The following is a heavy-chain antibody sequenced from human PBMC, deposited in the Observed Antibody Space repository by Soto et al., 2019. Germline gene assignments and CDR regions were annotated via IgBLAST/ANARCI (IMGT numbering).Heavy chain of an antibody. CDR1: EFTFSGYW. D-gene: IGHD6-19*01. V-gene: IGHV3-7*03. Sequence: HPGGSLRLSCEASEFTFSGYWMSWVRQAPGKGLEWVADIKHDGSVQYYVDSVKGRFTISRDNAKKLLYLQMNGLRAEDTALYYCARAPYSNGWYRFDLWGQGTLVTVSS. CDR2: IKHDGSVQ. J-gene: IGHJ4*02. CDR3: ARAPYSNGWYRFDL.